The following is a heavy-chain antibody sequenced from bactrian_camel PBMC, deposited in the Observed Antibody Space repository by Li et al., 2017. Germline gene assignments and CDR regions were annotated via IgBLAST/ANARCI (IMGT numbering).Heavy chain of an antibody. J-gene: IGHJ4*01. CDR1: GYTYNRNC. D-gene: IGHD2*01. CDR3: AAVEPMTGTLRGIDFAGSWRRKEEYSY. CDR2: IWGGGGRT. V-gene: IGHV3S25*01. Sequence: QLVESGGGSVQAGGTLRLSCAASGYTYNRNCMAWFRQAPGKEREGVAAIWGGGGRTYYADSVKARFSTSQDNTRKTVALQMNSLKPEDSAMYYCAAVEPMTGTLRGIDFAGSWRRKEEYSYWGQGTQVTVS.